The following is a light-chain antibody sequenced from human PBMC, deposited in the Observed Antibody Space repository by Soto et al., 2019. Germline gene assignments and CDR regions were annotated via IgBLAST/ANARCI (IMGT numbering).Light chain of an antibody. Sequence: QSVLTQPPSASGTPGQRVTISCSGSSSNIGRNPVNWFQQLPGTAPKLLIYSNNQRPSGVPDRFSGSKSGTSASLAISGLQSEDEADYYCAAWDDSLNGILFGGGTKVTV. CDR2: SNN. CDR1: SSNIGRNP. CDR3: AAWDDSLNGIL. J-gene: IGLJ2*01. V-gene: IGLV1-44*01.